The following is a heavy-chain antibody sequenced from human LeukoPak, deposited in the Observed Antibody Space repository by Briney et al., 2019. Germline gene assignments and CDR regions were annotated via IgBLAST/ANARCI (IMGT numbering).Heavy chain of an antibody. Sequence: GGSLRLSCAASGFTFSSSWMSWVRQAPGKGLEWVSDISGSGGSTYYADSVKGRFTISRDNSKNTLYLQMNSLRAEDTAVYYCAKGAAMAYFDYWGQGTLVTVSS. CDR1: GFTFSSSW. V-gene: IGHV3-23*01. CDR3: AKGAAMAYFDY. J-gene: IGHJ4*02. D-gene: IGHD5-18*01. CDR2: ISGSGGST.